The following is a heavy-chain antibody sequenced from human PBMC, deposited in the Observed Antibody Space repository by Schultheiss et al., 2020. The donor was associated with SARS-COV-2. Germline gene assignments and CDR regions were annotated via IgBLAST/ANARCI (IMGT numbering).Heavy chain of an antibody. J-gene: IGHJ4*02. D-gene: IGHD6-13*01. CDR2: IYHSGST. V-gene: IGHV4-34*01. CDR1: GGSFSGYY. CDR3: ARAGIAAAGPQIDY. Sequence: SETLSLTCAVYGGSFSGYYWGWIRQPPGKGLEWIGSIYHSGSTNYNPSLKSRVTISVDTSKNQFSLKLSSVTAADTAVYYCARAGIAAAGPQIDYWGQGTLVTVSS.